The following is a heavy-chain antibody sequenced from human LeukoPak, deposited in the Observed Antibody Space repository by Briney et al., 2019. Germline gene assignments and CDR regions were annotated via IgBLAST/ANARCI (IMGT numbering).Heavy chain of an antibody. CDR2: ISGSGGST. J-gene: IGHJ3*02. CDR1: GFTFSSYA. D-gene: IGHD3-10*01. CDR3: ASSWGLLWFGELSGAFDI. V-gene: IGHV3-23*01. Sequence: GGSLRPSCAASGFTFSSYAMSWVRQAPGKGLEWVSAISGSGGSTYYADSVKGRFTISRDNSKNTLYLQMNSLRAEDTAVYYCASSWGLLWFGELSGAFDIWGQGTMVTVSS.